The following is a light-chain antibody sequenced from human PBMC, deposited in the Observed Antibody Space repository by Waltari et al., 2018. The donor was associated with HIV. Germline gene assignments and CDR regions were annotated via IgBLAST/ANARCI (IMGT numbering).Light chain of an antibody. Sequence: QPPSVSVSPGQTASITCSGDKLGDKYACWYQQKPGQSPVLVIYQDSKRPSGIPERFSGSNSGNTATLTISGTQAMDEADYYCQAWDSSTAWVFGGGTKLTVL. J-gene: IGLJ3*02. V-gene: IGLV3-1*01. CDR2: QDS. CDR1: KLGDKY. CDR3: QAWDSSTAWV.